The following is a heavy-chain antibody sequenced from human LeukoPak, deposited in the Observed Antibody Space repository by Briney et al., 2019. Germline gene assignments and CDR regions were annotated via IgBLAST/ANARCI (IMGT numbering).Heavy chain of an antibody. CDR2: IYYSGST. Sequence: PSETLSLTCTVSGGSISSYYWSWIRQPPGKGLEWIGYIYYSGSTNYNPSLKSRVTISVDTSKNQLSLKMTSVTAADTAMYYCASGPESYYFDYWGQGTLVTVSS. CDR3: ASGPESYYFDY. CDR1: GGSISSYY. V-gene: IGHV4-59*01. J-gene: IGHJ4*02.